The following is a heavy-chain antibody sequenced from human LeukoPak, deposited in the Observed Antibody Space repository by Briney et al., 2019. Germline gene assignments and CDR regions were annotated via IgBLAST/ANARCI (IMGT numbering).Heavy chain of an antibody. CDR2: INPSGGST. J-gene: IGHJ4*02. CDR3: ARDLGGGFIAVAGTIDY. V-gene: IGHV1-46*01. Sequence: ASVKVSCKASGYTFTSYYMHWVRQAPGQGLEWMGIINPSGGSTSYAQKFQGRVTMTRDTSTSTVYMELSSLRSEDTAVYYCARDLGGGFIAVAGTIDYWGQGTLVTVSS. D-gene: IGHD6-13*01. CDR1: GYTFTSYY.